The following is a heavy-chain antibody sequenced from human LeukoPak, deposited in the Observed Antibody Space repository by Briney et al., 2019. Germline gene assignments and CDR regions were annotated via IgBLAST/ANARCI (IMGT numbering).Heavy chain of an antibody. V-gene: IGHV3-23*01. CDR2: ISGSGGST. CDR3: AKLVSIVGAMDY. Sequence: PGGSLRLSCAASGFTFSSYAMSWVRQAPGKGLEWVSAISGSGGSTYYADSVKGRFAISRDNSKNTLYLQMNSLRAEDTAVYYCAKLVSIVGAMDYWGQGTLVTVSS. J-gene: IGHJ4*02. CDR1: GFTFSSYA. D-gene: IGHD1-26*01.